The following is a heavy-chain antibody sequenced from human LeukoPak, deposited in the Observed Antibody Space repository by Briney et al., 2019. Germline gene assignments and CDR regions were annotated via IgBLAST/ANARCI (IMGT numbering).Heavy chain of an antibody. CDR2: FDPEDGET. V-gene: IGHV1-24*01. D-gene: IGHD3-22*01. Sequence: ASVTVSCKVSGYTLTELSMHWVRQAPGKGLEWMGGFDPEDGETIYAQKFQGRVTMTEDTSTDTAYMELSSLRSEDTAVYYCATVYDSSDAFDIWGQGTMVTVSS. CDR1: GYTLTELS. CDR3: ATVYDSSDAFDI. J-gene: IGHJ3*02.